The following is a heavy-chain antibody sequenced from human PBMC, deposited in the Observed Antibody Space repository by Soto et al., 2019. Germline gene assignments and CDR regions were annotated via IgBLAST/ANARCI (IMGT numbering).Heavy chain of an antibody. CDR2: IGTDGNT. CDR3: VRKYPGTRPFDY. Sequence: GGSLRLSCAASGFTFNSYAWNWVRQAPGKGLAWVSAIGTDGNTYYANSVKGRFTISRDNSRTTLYLQMNSLRVEDTALYYCVRKYPGTRPFDYWGQGTLVTVSS. CDR1: GFTFNSYA. J-gene: IGHJ4*01. V-gene: IGHV3-23*01. D-gene: IGHD2-2*01.